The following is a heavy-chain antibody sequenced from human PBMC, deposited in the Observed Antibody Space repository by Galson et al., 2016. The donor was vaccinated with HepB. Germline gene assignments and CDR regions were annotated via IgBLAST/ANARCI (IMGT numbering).Heavy chain of an antibody. D-gene: IGHD4-17*01. V-gene: IGHV4-39*01. CDR1: GGSISSSRHY. CDR2: MYYSGST. J-gene: IGHJ4*02. CDR3: ARHGYGDFLFDY. Sequence: ETLSLTCAVSGGSISSSRHYWGWIRQPPGKGLEWIASMYYSGSTYYNPSLKSRVTISVDTSKNQLSLELSSVTAADTAMYYCARHGYGDFLFDYWGQGALVIVSS.